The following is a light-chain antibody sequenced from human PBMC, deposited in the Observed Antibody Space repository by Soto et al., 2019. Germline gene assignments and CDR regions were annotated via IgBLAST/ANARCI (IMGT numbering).Light chain of an antibody. CDR2: GAS. Sequence: EMVMTQSPATLSVSPGERATLSCRASQSVRSSLAWYQQKPGQPPRLLIYGASTRATGIPARFSGSGSGTDFTLTISSLQSEDFAVYYCQQYTNWPPLTFGGGTKVDIK. CDR1: QSVRSS. CDR3: QQYTNWPPLT. V-gene: IGKV3D-15*01. J-gene: IGKJ4*01.